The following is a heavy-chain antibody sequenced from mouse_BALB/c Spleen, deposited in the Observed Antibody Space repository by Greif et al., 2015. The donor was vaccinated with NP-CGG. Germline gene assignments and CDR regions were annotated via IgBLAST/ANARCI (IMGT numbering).Heavy chain of an antibody. J-gene: IGHJ1*01. V-gene: IGHV1-5*01. D-gene: IGHD2-3*01. CDR1: GYSFTSYW. Sequence: EVQLQQSGTVLARPGASVKMSCKASGYSFTSYWMHWVKQRPGQGLEWIGAIYPGNSDTSYNQKFKGKAKQTAVTSASTACMELSRLTNEDSAVYYCTRGEDGYCRCFDVWGAGTTVTVSS. CDR3: TRGEDGYCRCFDV. CDR2: IYPGNSDT.